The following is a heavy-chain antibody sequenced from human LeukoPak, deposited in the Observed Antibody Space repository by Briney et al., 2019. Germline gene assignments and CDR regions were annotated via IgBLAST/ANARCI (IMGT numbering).Heavy chain of an antibody. J-gene: IGHJ4*02. D-gene: IGHD3-22*01. V-gene: IGHV3-7*04. CDR1: GFTFSSYW. CDR3: ARAPLYYYDSSGYFDY. CDR2: IKQDGSEK. Sequence: GGSLRLSCAASGFTFSSYWMSWVRQAPGKGLEWVANIKQDGSEKYYVDSVKGRFTISRDNAKNSLYLQMNSLRAEDTAVYYCARAPLYYYDSSGYFDYWGQGTLVTVSS.